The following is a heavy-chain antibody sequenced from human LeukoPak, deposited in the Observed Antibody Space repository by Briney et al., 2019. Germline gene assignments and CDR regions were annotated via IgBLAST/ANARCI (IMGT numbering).Heavy chain of an antibody. CDR1: GFTFSSYG. CDR3: AKDPTLPGGAEYFQH. J-gene: IGHJ1*01. D-gene: IGHD2-8*02. V-gene: IGHV3-30*18. Sequence: PGGSLGLSCAASGFTFSSYGMHWVRQAPGKGLEWVAVISYDGSNKYYADSVKGRFTISRDNSKNTLYLQMNSLRAEDTAVYYCAKDPTLPGGAEYFQHWGQGTLVTVSS. CDR2: ISYDGSNK.